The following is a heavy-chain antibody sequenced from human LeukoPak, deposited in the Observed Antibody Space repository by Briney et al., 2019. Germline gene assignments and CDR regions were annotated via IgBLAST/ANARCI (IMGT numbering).Heavy chain of an antibody. CDR1: GFTFSSYE. D-gene: IGHD3-10*01. CDR2: IASGGGANR. V-gene: IGHV3-48*03. CDR3: ARIGTTTRGPAGLDV. J-gene: IGHJ6*02. Sequence: TGGSLRLSCAASGFTFSSYEMNWVRQAPGKGPEWVSYIASGGGANRFYSESVKGRFTISRDNAKNSLYLHMNSLRAEDTGVYYCARIGTTTRGPAGLDVWGQGTTVTVSS.